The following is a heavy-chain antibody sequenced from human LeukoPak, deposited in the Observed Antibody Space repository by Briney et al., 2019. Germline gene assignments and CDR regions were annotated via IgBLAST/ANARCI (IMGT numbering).Heavy chain of an antibody. J-gene: IGHJ6*04. D-gene: IGHD6-13*01. Sequence: GASVRVSCKSSGYIFTSYDNHWLRQASGQGVEWVGWMNPKSGNTGYAQQFQGRVTMTRSTHISTPYMELSSLRSEETAVYCCARSHSSSWKRVLGVWGKGTTVTVSS. CDR2: MNPKSGNT. CDR1: GYIFTSYD. CDR3: ARSHSSSWKRVLGV. V-gene: IGHV1-8*01.